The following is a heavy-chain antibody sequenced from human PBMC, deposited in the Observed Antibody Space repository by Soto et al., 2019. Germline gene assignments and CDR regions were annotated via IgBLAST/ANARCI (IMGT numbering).Heavy chain of an antibody. J-gene: IGHJ4*02. V-gene: IGHV4-34*01. CDR1: GGSFSGYY. CDR2: INHSGST. CDR3: AREGYGTFFDY. D-gene: IGHD5-18*01. Sequence: SETLSLTCAVYGGSFSGYYWSWIRQPPGKGLEWIGEINHSGSTNYNPSLKSRVTISVDTSKNQFSLKLSSVTAADTAVYYCAREGYGTFFDYWGQGTLVTVSS.